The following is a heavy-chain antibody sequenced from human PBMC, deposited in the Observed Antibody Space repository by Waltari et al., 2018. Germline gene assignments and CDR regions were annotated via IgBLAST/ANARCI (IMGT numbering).Heavy chain of an antibody. CDR3: ARHGRIRAVALIDY. CDR2: INDSGST. V-gene: IGHV4-34*01. CDR1: GGSFSGYY. Sequence: SLTCAVYGGSFSGYYWTWIRQPPGKGLEWIGEINDSGSTNYNSSLKTRVSISLDTSKNQFSLKLTSVTAADTALYYCARHGRIRAVALIDYWGQGTLVTVSS. D-gene: IGHD2-15*01. J-gene: IGHJ4*02.